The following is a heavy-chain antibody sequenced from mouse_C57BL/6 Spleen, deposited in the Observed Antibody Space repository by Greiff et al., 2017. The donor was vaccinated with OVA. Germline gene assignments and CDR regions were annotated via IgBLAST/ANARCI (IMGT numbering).Heavy chain of an antibody. CDR2: IRLKSDNYAT. Sequence: DVQLVESGGGLVQPGGSMKLSCVASGFTFSNYWMNWVHQTPEKGLEWVAQIRLKSDNYATHYAESVKGRFTISRDDSKSIVYLQMNNLRAEDTGIYYCTAYYSNYDYFDYWGQGTTLTVSS. CDR3: TAYYSNYDYFDY. CDR1: GFTFSNYW. J-gene: IGHJ2*01. V-gene: IGHV6-3*01. D-gene: IGHD2-5*01.